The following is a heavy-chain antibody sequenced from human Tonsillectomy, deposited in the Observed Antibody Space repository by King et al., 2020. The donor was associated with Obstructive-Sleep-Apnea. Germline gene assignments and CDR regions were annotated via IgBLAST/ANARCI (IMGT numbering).Heavy chain of an antibody. CDR3: ARDRLSSGSYKTLDY. D-gene: IGHD1-26*01. J-gene: IGHJ4*02. Sequence: VQLVESGGGVVQPGRSLRLSCAASGFTFSSYAMHWVRQAPGKGLEWVAVISYDGSNKYYADSVKGRFTISRDNSKNTLYLQMNSRRAEDTAVYYCARDRLSSGSYKTLDYWGQGTLVTVSS. CDR1: GFTFSSYA. CDR2: ISYDGSNK. V-gene: IGHV3-30*04.